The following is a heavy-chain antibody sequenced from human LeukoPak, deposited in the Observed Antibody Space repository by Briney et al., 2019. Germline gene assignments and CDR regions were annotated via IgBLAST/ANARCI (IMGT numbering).Heavy chain of an antibody. J-gene: IGHJ5*02. Sequence: GGSLRLSCAASGFTFSGSAMHWVRQASGKGLEWVGRIRSKANSYATTYAASVRGRFTISRDDSKNTAYLQMNSLKTEDTAVYYCTRPSSGGDANRFDPWGQGTLVAVSS. CDR1: GFTFSGSA. CDR3: TRPSSGGDANRFDP. D-gene: IGHD6-19*01. CDR2: IRSKANSYAT. V-gene: IGHV3-73*01.